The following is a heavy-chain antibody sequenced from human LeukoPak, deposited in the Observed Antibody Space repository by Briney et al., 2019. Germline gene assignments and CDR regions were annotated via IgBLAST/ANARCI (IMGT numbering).Heavy chain of an antibody. Sequence: PGGSLRLSCAASGFTFSSYAMSWVRQAPGKGLEWVSAISGSGGSTYYADSVKGRFTISRDNAKNSLYLQMNSLRAEDTAVYYCAREPPDCSSTSCQPYYYYYYMDVWGKGTTVTVSS. D-gene: IGHD2-2*01. V-gene: IGHV3-23*01. CDR2: ISGSGGST. CDR1: GFTFSSYA. CDR3: AREPPDCSSTSCQPYYYYYYMDV. J-gene: IGHJ6*03.